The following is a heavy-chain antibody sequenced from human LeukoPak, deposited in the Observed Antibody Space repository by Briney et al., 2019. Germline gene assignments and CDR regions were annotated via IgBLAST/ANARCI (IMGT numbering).Heavy chain of an antibody. J-gene: IGHJ4*02. CDR3: AKERDITGALDK. V-gene: IGHV3-9*01. D-gene: IGHD2-8*02. CDR1: GFTFSSYA. CDR2: ISWNSGSI. Sequence: GGSLRLSCAASGFTFSSYAMNWVRQAPGKGLEWVSGISWNSGSIGYADSVKGRFTISRDNAKNSLYLQMNSLRAEDTALYYCAKERDITGALDKWGQGTLVTVSS.